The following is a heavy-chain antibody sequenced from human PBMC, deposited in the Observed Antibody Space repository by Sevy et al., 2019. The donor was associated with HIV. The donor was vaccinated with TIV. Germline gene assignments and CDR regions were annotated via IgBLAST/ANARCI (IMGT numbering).Heavy chain of an antibody. V-gene: IGHV3-33*08. J-gene: IGHJ4*02. CDR1: GFIFSTYG. CDR3: VSGARIVAAGNFAY. CDR2: IWYDGSSK. D-gene: IGHD6-13*01. Sequence: GGSLRLSCGASGFIFSTYGMHWVRQAPGKGLEWVALIWYDGSSKYYADSVQGRFTISRDNSKNTLDLQMNSLRAEDTAVYYCVSGARIVAAGNFAYWAQGTLVTVSS.